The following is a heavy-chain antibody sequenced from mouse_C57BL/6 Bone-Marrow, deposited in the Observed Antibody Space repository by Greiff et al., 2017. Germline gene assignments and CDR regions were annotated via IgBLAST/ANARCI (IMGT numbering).Heavy chain of an antibody. CDR3: ARRDYYGSRYYFDY. CDR2: IDPSDSDT. Sequence: QVQLQQPGAELVKPGASVKLSCKASGYTFTSYWMQWVKQRPGQGLEWIGEIDPSDSDTNYNQKFKGKATLTVDTSSSTAYMQLSSLTSEDSAVYDCARRDYYGSRYYFDYWGQGTTLTVSS. D-gene: IGHD1-1*01. J-gene: IGHJ2*01. V-gene: IGHV1-50*01. CDR1: GYTFTSYW.